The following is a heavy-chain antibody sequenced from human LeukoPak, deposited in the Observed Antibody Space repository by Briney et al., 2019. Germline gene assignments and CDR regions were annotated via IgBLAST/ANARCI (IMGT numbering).Heavy chain of an antibody. J-gene: IGHJ4*02. V-gene: IGHV4-30-2*01. CDR3: ARVAMVRGVIISYFDY. Sequence: SETLSLTCTVSGGSISSGGYYWSRIRQPPGKGLEWIGYIYHSGSTYYNPSLKSRVTISVDRSKNQFSLKLSSVTAADTAVYYCARVAMVRGVIISYFDYWGQGTLVTVSS. CDR1: GGSISSGGYY. CDR2: IYHSGST. D-gene: IGHD3-10*01.